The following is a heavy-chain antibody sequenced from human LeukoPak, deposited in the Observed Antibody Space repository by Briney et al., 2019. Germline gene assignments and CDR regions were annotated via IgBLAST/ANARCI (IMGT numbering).Heavy chain of an antibody. J-gene: IGHJ4*02. D-gene: IGHD3-10*01. V-gene: IGHV3-30*03. CDR3: ARGGRPDY. Sequence: PGGSLRLSCAASGFTFSTYGMHWVRQAPGKGLEWVAVISYDGSNEYYADSVKGRFTISRDNSKNTLYLQMSSLRAEDTAVYYCARGGRPDYWGQGTLVTVSS. CDR2: ISYDGSNE. CDR1: GFTFSTYG.